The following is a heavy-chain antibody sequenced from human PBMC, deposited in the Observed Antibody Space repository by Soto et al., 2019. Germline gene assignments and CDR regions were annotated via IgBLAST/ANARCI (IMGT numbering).Heavy chain of an antibody. Sequence: ASVKVFCKASGYTFTTYYMHWVRQAPGQWPEWMGIINPSGGSTNYAQRFQGRVTMTSDTSTSTVYMELSSLRADDTAVYYCARVVDPTRAATSSWFDTWGQGTLITISS. CDR2: INPSGGST. CDR3: ARVVDPTRAATSSWFDT. J-gene: IGHJ5*02. V-gene: IGHV1-46*01. D-gene: IGHD2-2*01. CDR1: GYTFTTYY.